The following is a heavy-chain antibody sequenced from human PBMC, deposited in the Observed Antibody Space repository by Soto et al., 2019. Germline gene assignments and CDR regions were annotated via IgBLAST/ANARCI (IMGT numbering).Heavy chain of an antibody. J-gene: IGHJ4*02. CDR1: GFTLGSYG. D-gene: IGHD3-10*01. CDR2: ISYDGSNK. V-gene: IGHV3-30*18. CDR3: AKDMVRDEGFDY. Sequence: PGGSLRLSCAASGFTLGSYGMHWVRQAPGKGLEWVAVISYDGSNKYYADSVRGRFTISRDNSKNTLYLQMNSLRAEDTAVYYCAKDMVRDEGFDYWGQGTLVTVSS.